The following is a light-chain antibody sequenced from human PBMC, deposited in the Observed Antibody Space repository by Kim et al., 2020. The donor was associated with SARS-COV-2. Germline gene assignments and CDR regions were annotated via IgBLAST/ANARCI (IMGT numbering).Light chain of an antibody. CDR2: LNSDGSH. V-gene: IGLV4-69*01. Sequence: APVKLTCTLSSGHSSYAIAWHQQQPEKGPRYLMKLNSDGSHNKGDGIPDRFSGSSSGAERYLTISSLQSEDEADYYCQTWGTGTVIFGGGTQLTVL. CDR1: SGHSSYA. CDR3: QTWGTGTVI. J-gene: IGLJ2*01.